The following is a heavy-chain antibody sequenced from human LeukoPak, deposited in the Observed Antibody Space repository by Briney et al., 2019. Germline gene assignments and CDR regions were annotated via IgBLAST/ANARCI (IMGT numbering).Heavy chain of an antibody. CDR2: IWYDGSNK. CDR3: ARAVQMATIPPGY. V-gene: IGHV3-33*01. J-gene: IGHJ4*02. Sequence: GGSLRLSCAASGFTFSSYGMRWVRQAPGKGLEWVAVIWYDGSNKYYADSVKGRFTISRDNSKNTLYLQMNSLRAEDTAVYYCARAVQMATIPPGYWGQGTLVTVSS. CDR1: GFTFSSYG. D-gene: IGHD5-12*01.